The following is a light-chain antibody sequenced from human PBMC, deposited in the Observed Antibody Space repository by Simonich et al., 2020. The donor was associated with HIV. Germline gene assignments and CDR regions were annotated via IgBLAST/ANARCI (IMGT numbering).Light chain of an antibody. CDR1: QSISSY. CDR3: QQYNSYSWT. V-gene: IGKV1-39*01. CDR2: AAS. Sequence: DIQMTQSPSSLSASVGDRVTITCQASQSISSYLNWYQKKPGKAPKLLIYAASSLQSGVPSRFSGSGSGTDFTLTISSLQPEDFATYYCQQYNSYSWTFGQGTKVEIK. J-gene: IGKJ1*01.